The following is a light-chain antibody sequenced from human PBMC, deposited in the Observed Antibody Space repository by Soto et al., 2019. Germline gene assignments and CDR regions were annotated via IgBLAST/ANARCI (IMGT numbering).Light chain of an antibody. V-gene: IGKV3-20*01. J-gene: IGKJ1*01. CDR2: GAS. CDR1: QSISSKY. Sequence: EIVLTQSPGTLSLSPGERATLSCRASQSISSKYLAWYQQKPGQAPRLLMYGASSRATGVPDRFSGSGSETGFTLTISRLEPEDFAVYYCQHPWTFGQETKVEI. CDR3: QHPWT.